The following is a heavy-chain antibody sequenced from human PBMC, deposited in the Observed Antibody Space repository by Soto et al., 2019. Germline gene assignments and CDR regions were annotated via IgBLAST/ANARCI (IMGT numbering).Heavy chain of an antibody. J-gene: IGHJ5*02. D-gene: IGHD2-2*01. V-gene: IGHV5-51*01. Sequence: GESLKISCQASGYAFTSYKNAWERQMPGKGLEWMGIIYPGDSETRYSPSFQGQVTISADKSITTAYLQWSSLKASDTAMYFCARGYCTTTICDPWFDPWGQGTLVTVSS. CDR1: GYAFTSYK. CDR3: ARGYCTTTICDPWFDP. CDR2: IYPGDSET.